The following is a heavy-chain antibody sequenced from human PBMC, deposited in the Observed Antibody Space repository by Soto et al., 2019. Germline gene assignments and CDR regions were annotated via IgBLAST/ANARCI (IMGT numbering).Heavy chain of an antibody. CDR3: TRDPEALDY. Sequence: EVQLVESGGGLVQPGGSLRLSCAASGFTFSTYSMNWVRQAPGKGLEWVSYINRSSSTIHYADSVKGRFTISRDNAKNSLFMQMNSLKGEDTAVYYCTRDPEALDYWGQGTLVTVAS. J-gene: IGHJ4*02. CDR1: GFTFSTYS. V-gene: IGHV3-48*01. CDR2: INRSSSTI.